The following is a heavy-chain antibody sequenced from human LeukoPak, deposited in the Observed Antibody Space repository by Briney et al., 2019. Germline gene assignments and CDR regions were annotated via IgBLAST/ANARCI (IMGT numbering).Heavy chain of an antibody. D-gene: IGHD3-9*01. CDR2: ISTSGSTI. V-gene: IGHV3-48*03. CDR1: GFTFSSYE. CDR3: ARETGYIDY. Sequence: PGGSLRLSCAASGFTFSSYEMNWVRQAPGKGLEWVSYISTSGSTIYYADSVKGRFTISRDSAKNSLYLQMNSLRVEDTAVYYCARETGYIDYWGQGTLVTVSS. J-gene: IGHJ4*02.